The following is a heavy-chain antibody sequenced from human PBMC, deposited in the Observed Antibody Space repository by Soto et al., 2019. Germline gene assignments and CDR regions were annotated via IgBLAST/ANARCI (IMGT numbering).Heavy chain of an antibody. V-gene: IGHV3-48*02. Sequence: EVQLVESGGGLVQPGGSLRLSCAASGFTFSSYSMNWVRQAPGKGLEWVSYISSSSSTIYYADSVKGRFTISRDNAKNALYLQINSLRDEDTAGYYCAREGYGGKKIAYWGPGPLVTVSS. CDR1: GFTFSSYS. D-gene: IGHD4-17*01. CDR3: AREGYGGKKIAY. CDR2: ISSSSSTI. J-gene: IGHJ4*02.